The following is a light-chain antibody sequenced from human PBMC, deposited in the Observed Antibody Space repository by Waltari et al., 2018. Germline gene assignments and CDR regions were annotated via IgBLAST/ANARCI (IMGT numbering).Light chain of an antibody. Sequence: DIVMTQTPLSLTVTPGEPASISCRSSQSLLHTDGNTYFYWYLQKPGQPPRLLIYGVSSRFSGVPDRFSGSGSGTDFTLKISRVEAEDVGIYYCMQALQTPFTFGPGTKLDIK. CDR2: GVS. CDR3: MQALQTPFT. J-gene: IGKJ3*01. V-gene: IGKV2-29*02. CDR1: QSLLHTDGNTY.